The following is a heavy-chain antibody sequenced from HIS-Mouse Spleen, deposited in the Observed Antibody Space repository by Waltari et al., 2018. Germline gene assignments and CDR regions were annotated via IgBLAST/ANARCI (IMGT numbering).Heavy chain of an antibody. CDR2: ISGSGGST. J-gene: IGHJ4*02. V-gene: IGHV3-23*01. D-gene: IGHD7-27*01. CDR1: GFTFIIYS. CDR3: AKQDLGIRKNYFDY. Sequence: EVQLLESGGGLVQPGGSLRLSCAASGFTFIIYSIGLGRQSPGKGVEVVSTISGSGGSTYYADSVKGRFTISRENSKNTLYLQMNSLRAEETAVYYCAKQDLGIRKNYFDYWGQGTLVTVSS.